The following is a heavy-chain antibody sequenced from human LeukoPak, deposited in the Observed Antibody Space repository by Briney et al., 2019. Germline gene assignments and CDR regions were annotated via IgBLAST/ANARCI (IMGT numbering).Heavy chain of an antibody. CDR1: GYTFTSYD. V-gene: IGHV1-8*01. CDR2: MNGNSGNT. CDR3: ARSLRGWGFGDLRIWFDP. Sequence: ASLRVSCKASGYTFTSYDINWVRQAPGQGLEWMGWMNGNSGNTGYAQTFQGRVTMTRNTSISTAYMELSSLRSEDTAVYYWARSLRGWGFGDLRIWFDPWGQGTLVTVSS. J-gene: IGHJ5*02. D-gene: IGHD3-10*01.